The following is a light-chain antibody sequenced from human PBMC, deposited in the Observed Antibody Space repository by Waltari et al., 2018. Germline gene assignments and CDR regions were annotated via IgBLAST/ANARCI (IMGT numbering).Light chain of an antibody. CDR2: AAS. Sequence: DIQMTQSPSSLSASVGDRVTITCRASQSISIFLNWYQQKPGKAPKLLIYAASSLQGGVPSRFSGSGSGTDFTLTISSLQPEDFATYYCQQSFNTPFTFGPGTKVDIK. J-gene: IGKJ3*01. V-gene: IGKV1-39*01. CDR1: QSISIF. CDR3: QQSFNTPFT.